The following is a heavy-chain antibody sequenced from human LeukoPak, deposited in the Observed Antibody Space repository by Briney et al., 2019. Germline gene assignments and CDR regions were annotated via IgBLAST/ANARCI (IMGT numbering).Heavy chain of an antibody. CDR3: AKSLGAFSYFDY. V-gene: IGHV3-23*01. CDR1: GFTFSSYA. CDR2: ISGSGDNT. J-gene: IGHJ4*02. Sequence: GGSLRLSCAASGFTFSSYAMSWVRQAPGKGLEWVSAISGSGDNTHYADSVKGRFTISRDNSKNTLYLQMSSLRAEDTAVYYCAKSLGAFSYFDYWGQGTLVTVSS.